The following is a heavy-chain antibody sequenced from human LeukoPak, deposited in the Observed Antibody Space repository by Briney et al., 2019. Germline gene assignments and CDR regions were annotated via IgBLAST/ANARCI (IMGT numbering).Heavy chain of an antibody. J-gene: IGHJ3*02. Sequence: SVKVSCKASGGTFSSYAISWVRQAPGQGLEWMGGIIPIIGTANYAQKFQGRVTITADESTSTAYMELSSLRSEDTAVYYCAREYNWRRAFDIWGQGTMVTVSS. D-gene: IGHD1-1*01. CDR3: AREYNWRRAFDI. V-gene: IGHV1-69*13. CDR2: IIPIIGTA. CDR1: GGTFSSYA.